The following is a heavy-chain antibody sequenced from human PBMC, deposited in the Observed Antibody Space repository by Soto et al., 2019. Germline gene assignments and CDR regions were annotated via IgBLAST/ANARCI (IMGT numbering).Heavy chain of an antibody. CDR3: ARVRHPGNGVFGP. CDR1: GGTFSSYA. J-gene: IGHJ5*02. Sequence: SVKVSCKASGGTFSSYAISWVRQAPGQGLEWMGGIIPIFGTANYAQKFQGRVTITADESTSTAYMELSSLRSEDTAVYYCARVRHPGNGVFGPWGKGTLVTVSS. V-gene: IGHV1-69*13. CDR2: IIPIFGTA. D-gene: IGHD1-1*01.